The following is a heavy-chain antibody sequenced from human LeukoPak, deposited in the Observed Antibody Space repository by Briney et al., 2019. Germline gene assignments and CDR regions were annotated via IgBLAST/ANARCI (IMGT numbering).Heavy chain of an antibody. J-gene: IGHJ6*03. CDR3: ASGGYQLPKYYYYYMDV. D-gene: IGHD2-2*01. CDR2: IYSSGST. CDR1: GGSISSFY. Sequence: PSETVSLTCTVSGGSISSFYWSWIRQPAEKRLEWIGRIYSSGSTDYNPSLKSRVTMSVDTSKNQFSLKLSSVTAADTAVYYCASGGYQLPKYYYYYMDVWGKGTTVTVSS. V-gene: IGHV4-4*07.